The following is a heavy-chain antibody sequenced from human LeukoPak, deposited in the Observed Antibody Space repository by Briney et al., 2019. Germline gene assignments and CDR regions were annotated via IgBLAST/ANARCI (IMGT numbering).Heavy chain of an antibody. D-gene: IGHD6-13*01. J-gene: IGHJ4*02. CDR1: GYTFTSYD. CDR2: MNPNSGNT. CDR3: ARATQFGIAAAGTGLAPNY. V-gene: IGHV1-8*01. Sequence: PGASVKVSCKASGYTFTSYDINWVRQATGQGLEWMGWMNPNSGNTGYSQKFQGRVTITRDTSASTAYMELSSLRSEDTAVYYCARATQFGIAAAGTGLAPNYWGQGTLVAVSS.